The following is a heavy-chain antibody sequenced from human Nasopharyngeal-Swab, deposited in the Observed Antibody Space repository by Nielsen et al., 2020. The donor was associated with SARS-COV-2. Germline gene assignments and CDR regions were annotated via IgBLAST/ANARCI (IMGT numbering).Heavy chain of an antibody. J-gene: IGHJ4*02. Sequence: GESLNTSCAAFGLTPRTNDMNWVRVPAGKGREWVWYISGSSSATYHADSVKGRFTISRDNAKNSLQLQMNSLRDDDTAVYYCARGWLADWGQGTPVTVSS. CDR3: ARGWLAD. D-gene: IGHD3-9*01. CDR2: ISGSSSAT. V-gene: IGHV3-48*02. CDR1: GLTPRTND.